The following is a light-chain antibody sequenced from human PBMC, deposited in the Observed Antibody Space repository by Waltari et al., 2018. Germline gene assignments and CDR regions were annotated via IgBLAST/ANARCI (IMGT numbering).Light chain of an antibody. CDR1: TSDVGSYKY. V-gene: IGLV2-11*01. Sequence: QSALTQPRSVSASPGQSVTISCTATTSDVGSYKYVSWYQQHPGKAPKLMVYDVTKRHSWVPDRFSGAKSGSPASLTISGLQAEDEADYYSCSYASSVVFGGGTKVTVL. J-gene: IGLJ3*02. CDR3: CSYASSVV. CDR2: DVT.